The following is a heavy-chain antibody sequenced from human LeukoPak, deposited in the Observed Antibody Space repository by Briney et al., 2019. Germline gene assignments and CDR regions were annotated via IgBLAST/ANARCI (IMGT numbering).Heavy chain of an antibody. CDR2: IIPILGIA. V-gene: IGHV1-69*04. CDR3: ARAKPAAGLNWFDP. D-gene: IGHD6-13*01. J-gene: IGHJ5*02. Sequence: SVKVSCKASGGTFSSYAISWVRQAPGQGLEWMGRIIPILGIANYAQKFQGRVTITADKSTSTAYMELSSLRSEDTAVYYCARAKPAAGLNWFDPWGQGTLVTVSS. CDR1: GGTFSSYA.